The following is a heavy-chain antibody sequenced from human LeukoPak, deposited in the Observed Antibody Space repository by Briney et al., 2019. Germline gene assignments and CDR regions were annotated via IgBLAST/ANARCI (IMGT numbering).Heavy chain of an antibody. CDR1: GGTFSSYA. CDR3: ARDGMEPRYYFDY. J-gene: IGHJ4*02. V-gene: IGHV1-69*05. Sequence: GASVKVSCKASGGTFSSYAIRWVRQAPGQGLEWMGGIIPIFGTANYAQKFQGRVTITTDESTSTAYMELSSLRSEDTAVYYCARDGMEPRYYFDYWGQGTLVTVSS. D-gene: IGHD1-14*01. CDR2: IIPIFGTA.